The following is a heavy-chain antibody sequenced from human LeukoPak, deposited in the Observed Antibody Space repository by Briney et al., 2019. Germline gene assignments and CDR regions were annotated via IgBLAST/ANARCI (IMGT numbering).Heavy chain of an antibody. J-gene: IGHJ4*02. D-gene: IGHD6-19*01. CDR2: IYSGGST. CDR1: GFTVSSNY. CDR3: ARGSSGWYNDY. V-gene: IGHV3-53*01. Sequence: PGGSLRLSCAASGFTVSSNYMSWVRQAPGKGLEWVSVIYSGGSTYYADSVKGRFTISRDNSKNTLYLQMNSLRAEDTAVYYCARGSSGWYNDYWGQGTLVTVSS.